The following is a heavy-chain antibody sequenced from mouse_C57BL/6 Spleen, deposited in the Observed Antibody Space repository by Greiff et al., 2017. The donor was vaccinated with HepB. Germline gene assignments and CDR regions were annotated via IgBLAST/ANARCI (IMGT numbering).Heavy chain of an antibody. Sequence: QVQLQQPGTELVKPGASVKLSCEASGYTFTSYWMHWVKQRPGQGLEWIGNINPSNGGTNYNEKFKSKATLTVDKSSSTAYMQLSSLTSEDSAVYYCARWDYYGSIYFDYWGQGTTLTVSS. CDR1: GYTFTSYW. J-gene: IGHJ2*01. D-gene: IGHD1-1*01. V-gene: IGHV1-53*01. CDR2: INPSNGGT. CDR3: ARWDYYGSIYFDY.